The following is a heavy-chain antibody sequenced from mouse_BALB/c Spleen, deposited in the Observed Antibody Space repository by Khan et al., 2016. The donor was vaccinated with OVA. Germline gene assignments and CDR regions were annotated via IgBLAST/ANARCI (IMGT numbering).Heavy chain of an antibody. CDR3: ARGGYDAFAD. CDR2: IYPGSGST. V-gene: IGHV1-77*01. Sequence: QVQLKQSGPELVKPGASVKMSCKASGYTFTDYVINWVKQRTGQGLEWIGQIYPGSGSTYYNEKFKGKATLTADKSSNTAYMQLSSLTSEDAAVYFGARGGYDAFADWGQGTLVTVSA. D-gene: IGHD2-2*01. J-gene: IGHJ3*01. CDR1: GYTFTDYV.